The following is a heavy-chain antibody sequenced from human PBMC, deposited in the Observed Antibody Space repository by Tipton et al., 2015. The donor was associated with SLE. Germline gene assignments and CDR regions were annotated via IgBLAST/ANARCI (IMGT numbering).Heavy chain of an antibody. CDR3: ARDFHCSGSTCDSDGFDI. CDR2: IKQDGSEE. J-gene: IGHJ3*02. CDR1: GFTFSQHW. V-gene: IGHV3-7*01. Sequence: GSLRLFCTASGFTFSQHWMTWVRKAPGKGLGRMANIKQDGSEEFYLDSVMGRFTVSRDNAKSSVYLQMNGLRAEDTAVYYCARDFHCSGSTCDSDGFDIWGLGTLVTVSS. D-gene: IGHD2-15*01.